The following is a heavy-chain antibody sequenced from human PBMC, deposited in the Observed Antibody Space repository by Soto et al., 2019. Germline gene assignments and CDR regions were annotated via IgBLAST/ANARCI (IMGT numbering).Heavy chain of an antibody. Sequence: SLRLSCAASGFTFKNFAMSWVRQAPGKGLEWVSLISGSGGSTDYADSVKGRFTISRDNSKNIMYLQMNSLRVEDTALYYCAKDNLAVAGAYFDYWGQGSLVTVSS. J-gene: IGHJ4*02. CDR2: ISGSGGST. D-gene: IGHD6-19*01. V-gene: IGHV3-23*01. CDR1: GFTFKNFA. CDR3: AKDNLAVAGAYFDY.